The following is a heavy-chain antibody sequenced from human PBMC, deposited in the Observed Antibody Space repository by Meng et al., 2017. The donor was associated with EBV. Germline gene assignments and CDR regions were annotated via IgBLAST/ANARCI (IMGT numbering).Heavy chain of an antibody. CDR3: ASESGRGYTPDY. V-gene: IGHV1-69*01. Sequence: QVQLVQSGAEVKKPGSSVKVSCRTSGGSFRSDAVIWVRPAPGQGLEWMGGLIPMFGAPNYAQKFQGRVTIIADESTSTHTMELNSLRSEDTAMYYCASESGRGYTPDYWGQGTLVTVSS. CDR2: LIPMFGAP. CDR1: GGSFRSDA. D-gene: IGHD3-10*01. J-gene: IGHJ4*02.